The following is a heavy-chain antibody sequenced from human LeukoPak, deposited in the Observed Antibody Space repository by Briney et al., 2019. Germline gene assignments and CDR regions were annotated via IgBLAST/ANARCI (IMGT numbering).Heavy chain of an antibody. CDR2: ISNDGDT. CDR1: GYTVSSNY. CDR3: AKSGYNRFDY. J-gene: IGHJ4*02. V-gene: IGHV3-53*01. D-gene: IGHD5-24*01. Sequence: GGSLRLSCAASGYTVSSNYMSWVHQGPGKGLECVSVISNDGDTYYADSVKGRFTISRDNSKNTLYLQMNSLRAEYTAVYYCAKSGYNRFDYWGQGTLVTVSS.